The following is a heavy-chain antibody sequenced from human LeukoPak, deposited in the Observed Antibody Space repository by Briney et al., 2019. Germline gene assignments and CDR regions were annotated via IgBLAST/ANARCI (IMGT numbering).Heavy chain of an antibody. CDR2: IYHSGST. CDR1: GDXVTSYY. V-gene: IGHV4-59*02. D-gene: IGHD3-16*02. J-gene: IGHJ4*02. Sequence: SETLSLTCTVSGDXVTSYYCNWIRQPPGKGLEWIGEIYHSGSTNYNPSLKSRVTISVDKSKNQFSLKLSSVTAADTAVYYCARDVRGFYDYVWGSYRSRYFDYWGQGTLVTVSS. CDR3: ARDVRGFYDYVWGSYRSRYFDY.